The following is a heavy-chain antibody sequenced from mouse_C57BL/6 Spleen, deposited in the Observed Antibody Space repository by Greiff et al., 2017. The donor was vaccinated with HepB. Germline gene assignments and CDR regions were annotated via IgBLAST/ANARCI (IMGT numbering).Heavy chain of an antibody. Sequence: EVKVEESGGGLVKPGGSLKLSCAASGFTFSDYGMHWVRQAPEKGLEWVAYISSGSSTIYYADTVKGRFTISRDNAKNTLFLQMTSLRSEDTAMYYCAKSNPYYYGSSFDYWGQGTTLTVSS. CDR1: GFTFSDYG. V-gene: IGHV5-17*01. CDR3: AKSNPYYYGSSFDY. CDR2: ISSGSSTI. J-gene: IGHJ2*01. D-gene: IGHD1-1*01.